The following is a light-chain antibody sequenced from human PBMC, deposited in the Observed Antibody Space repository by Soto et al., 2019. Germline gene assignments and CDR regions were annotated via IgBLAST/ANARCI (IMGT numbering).Light chain of an antibody. CDR1: SSNIGAGYD. V-gene: IGLV1-40*01. J-gene: IGLJ1*01. CDR3: QSYDSSLSDSYV. CDR2: GNI. Sequence: QSVLTQPPSVSGAPGQRVTISCTGSSSNIGAGYDVHWYQQLPGTAPKLLIYGNINRPSGVPDRFSGSKSGTSASLAITGLQAEDEADYYCQSYDSSLSDSYVFGTGTQLTVL.